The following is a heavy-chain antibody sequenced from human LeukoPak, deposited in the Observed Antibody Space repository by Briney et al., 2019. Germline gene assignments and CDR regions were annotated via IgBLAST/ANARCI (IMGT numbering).Heavy chain of an antibody. CDR1: GFAVSKNY. Sequence: GGSLRLSCAASGFAVSKNYMSWVRKAPGKGLEWVAIIYSGGNPYYADSVEGRFTISRDSSKNTLHLQMNSLRVEDTAVYYCARGQTADSWGQGTTVTVA. CDR3: ARGQTADS. CDR2: IYSGGNP. J-gene: IGHJ4*02. D-gene: IGHD5-18*01. V-gene: IGHV3-66*02.